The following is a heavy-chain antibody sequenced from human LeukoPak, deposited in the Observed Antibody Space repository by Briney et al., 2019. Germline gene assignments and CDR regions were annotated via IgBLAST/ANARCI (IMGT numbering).Heavy chain of an antibody. CDR1: GFTFSDYY. Sequence: GGTLRLSCAASGFTFSDYYMSWIRQAPGKGLEWVSYISTSSSYTNYPDSVKGRFTISRDNATNSLYLQMNSLRAEDTAVYYCARDLQGDYDILTGYSPFDYWGQGTLVTVSS. D-gene: IGHD3-9*01. J-gene: IGHJ4*02. CDR3: ARDLQGDYDILTGYSPFDY. CDR2: ISTSSSYT. V-gene: IGHV3-11*05.